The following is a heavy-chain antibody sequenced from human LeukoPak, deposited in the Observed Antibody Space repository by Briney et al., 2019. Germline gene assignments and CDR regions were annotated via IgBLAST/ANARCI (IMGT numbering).Heavy chain of an antibody. V-gene: IGHV1-46*01. Sequence: ASVKVSCKASGYTFTSYYMHWVRQAPGQGLEWMGIINPSGGSTSYAQKFQGRVTMTRDTSTSTVYMELSSLRSEDTAVYYCARGPSRLWFGYYFDYWGQGTPVTVSS. CDR3: ARGPSRLWFGYYFDY. CDR2: INPSGGST. D-gene: IGHD3-10*01. J-gene: IGHJ4*02. CDR1: GYTFTSYY.